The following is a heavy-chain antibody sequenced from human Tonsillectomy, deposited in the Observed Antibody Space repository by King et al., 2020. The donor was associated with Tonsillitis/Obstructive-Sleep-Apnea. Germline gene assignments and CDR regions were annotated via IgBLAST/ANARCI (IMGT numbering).Heavy chain of an antibody. CDR3: AKEGNSGSYFDY. D-gene: IGHD1-26*01. CDR2: ISYDGSNK. CDR1: GFTFSSYG. V-gene: IGHV3-30*18. J-gene: IGHJ4*02. Sequence: VQLVESGGGVVQPGRSLRLSCAASGFTFSSYGMHWVRQAPGKGLEWVAVISYDGSNKYYADSVKGRFTISRDNSKNTLYLQMNSLRAEDTAVYYCAKEGNSGSYFDYWGQGTLVTVSS.